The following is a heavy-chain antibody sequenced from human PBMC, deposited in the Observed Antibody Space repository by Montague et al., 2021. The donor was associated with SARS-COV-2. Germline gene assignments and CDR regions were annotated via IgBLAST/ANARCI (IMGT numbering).Heavy chain of an antibody. CDR1: GGSISSYY. CDR2: IYYSGST. J-gene: IGHJ3*02. CDR3: ARQRRYQLPITIFGVVMADAFDI. V-gene: IGHV4-59*08. D-gene: IGHD3-3*01. Sequence: SETLSLTCTVSGGSISSYYWSWIRQPPGKGLEWIGYIYYSGSTSYNPSLKSRVTISVDTSKNQCSLKLGSVTAADTAVYYCARQRRYQLPITIFGVVMADAFDIWGQGTMVTVSS.